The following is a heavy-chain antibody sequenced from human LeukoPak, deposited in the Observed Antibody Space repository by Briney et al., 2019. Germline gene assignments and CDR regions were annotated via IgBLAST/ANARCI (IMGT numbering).Heavy chain of an antibody. CDR2: IYYSGST. CDR3: ARGAPLSGYCSGGSCYSNWFDP. CDR1: GGSISSYY. D-gene: IGHD2-15*01. Sequence: SETLSLTCTVSGGSISSYYWSWIRQPPGKGLEWIGYIYYSGSTNYNPSLKSRVTISVDTSKNQFSLKLSSVTAADTAVYYRARGAPLSGYCSGGSCYSNWFDPWGQGTLVTVSS. V-gene: IGHV4-59*01. J-gene: IGHJ5*02.